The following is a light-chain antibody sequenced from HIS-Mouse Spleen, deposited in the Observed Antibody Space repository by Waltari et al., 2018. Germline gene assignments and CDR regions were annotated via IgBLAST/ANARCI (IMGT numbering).Light chain of an antibody. J-gene: IGLJ2*01. CDR2: ESS. Sequence: SYELTQPPSMSVSPGQTARITCSGHALPKKYAYWYQQKSGQAPVLVIYESSNRPSGIPERFSGSSSGTMATLTISGAQVEDEADYYCYSTDSSGNHRVFGGGTKLTVL. CDR1: ALPKKY. V-gene: IGLV3-10*01. CDR3: YSTDSSGNHRV.